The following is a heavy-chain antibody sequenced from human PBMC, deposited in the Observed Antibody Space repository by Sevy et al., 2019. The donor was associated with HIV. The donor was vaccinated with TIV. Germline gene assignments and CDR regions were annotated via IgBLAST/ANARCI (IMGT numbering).Heavy chain of an antibody. CDR2: ISSSSNDI. Sequence: GGSLRLSCAASGFIFSNYNMNWVRQAPGKVLEWVSSISSSSNDIYCADSVKGRFTISRDNAKNSLYLQMNSLRAEDTAVYYCARKMELLVPDYWGQGTLVTVSS. CDR3: ARKMELLVPDY. V-gene: IGHV3-21*01. CDR1: GFIFSNYN. D-gene: IGHD2-21*02. J-gene: IGHJ4*02.